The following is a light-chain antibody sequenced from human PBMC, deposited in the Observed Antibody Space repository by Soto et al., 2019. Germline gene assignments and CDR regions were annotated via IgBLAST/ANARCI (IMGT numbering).Light chain of an antibody. J-gene: IGKJ5*01. CDR3: KQYNNWPIT. Sequence: EMGVTQSAAALSVSPGERATLSCRASQDVSSNLAWYQRKPGQAPSLLIYGASTRATGTPARFSGSGSGTEITLTISSLQSEDFAIYYCKQYNNWPITFGQGTDWRL. V-gene: IGKV3-15*01. CDR1: QDVSSN. CDR2: GAS.